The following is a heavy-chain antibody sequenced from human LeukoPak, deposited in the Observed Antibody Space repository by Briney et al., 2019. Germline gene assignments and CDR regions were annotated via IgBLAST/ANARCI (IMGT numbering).Heavy chain of an antibody. CDR2: IIPIFGTA. Sequence: GSSVKVSCKASGGTFSSYAISWVRQAPGQGLEWMGGIIPIFGTANYAQKFQGRVTITADESTSTAYMELSSLRSEDTAVYYCARRNLEATPFDYWGQGTLVTVSS. CDR1: GGTFSSYA. CDR3: ARRNLEATPFDY. J-gene: IGHJ4*02. V-gene: IGHV1-69*01. D-gene: IGHD2-15*01.